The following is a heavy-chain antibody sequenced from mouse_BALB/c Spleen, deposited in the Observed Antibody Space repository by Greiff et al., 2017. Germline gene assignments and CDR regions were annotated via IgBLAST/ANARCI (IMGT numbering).Heavy chain of an antibody. Sequence: VKLQESGAELVKPGASVKLSCKTSGYTFTSYWIQWVKQRPGQGLGWIGEIFPGTGTTYYNEKFKGKATLTIDTSSSTAYMQLSSLTSEDSAVYFCARSYYYGSSSYYFDYWGQGTTLTVSS. CDR2: IFPGTGTT. CDR1: GYTFTSYW. J-gene: IGHJ2*01. V-gene: IGHV1S132*01. CDR3: ARSYYYGSSSYYFDY. D-gene: IGHD1-1*01.